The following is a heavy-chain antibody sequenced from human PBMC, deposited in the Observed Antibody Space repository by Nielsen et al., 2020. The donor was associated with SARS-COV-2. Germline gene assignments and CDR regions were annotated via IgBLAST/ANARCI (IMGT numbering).Heavy chain of an antibody. CDR3: ARTSGAMLELRYFDY. CDR1: GGSFSGYY. D-gene: IGHD1-7*01. J-gene: IGHJ4*02. V-gene: IGHV4-34*01. CDR2: INHSGST. Sequence: SETLSLTCAVYGGSFSGYYWSWIRQPPGKGLEWIGEINHSGSTNYNPSLKSRVTISVDTSKNQFSLKLSSVTAADTAVYYCARTSGAMLELRYFDYWGQGTLVTVSS.